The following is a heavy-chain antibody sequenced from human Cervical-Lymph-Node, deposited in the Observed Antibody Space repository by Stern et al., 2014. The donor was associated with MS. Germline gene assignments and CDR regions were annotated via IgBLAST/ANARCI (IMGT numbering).Heavy chain of an antibody. CDR1: GYTLTSYW. CDR2: FFPGGSYI. V-gene: IGHV5-51*01. Sequence: VQLVQSGPEVKSPGESLKISCQASGYTLTSYWIGGVRQMPGKGLGWLAFFFPGGSYIRYSSSFQGQVPISADNSSSTPYLLWTNLKASDPAIYYCARQRYFDYWGQGTLVTVSS. J-gene: IGHJ4*02. CDR3: ARQRYFDY.